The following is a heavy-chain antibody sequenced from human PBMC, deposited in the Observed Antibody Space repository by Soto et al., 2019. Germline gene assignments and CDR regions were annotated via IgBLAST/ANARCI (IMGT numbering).Heavy chain of an antibody. Sequence: SETLSLTCSVSGVSLTSGTYYWSWIRQHPGKGLEWIGYIFYSGSTDYNPSLKSRVNISVDTSKNQFSLKLSSVTAADTAVYYCASTGDFFDYWGQGTLVTVSS. J-gene: IGHJ4*02. CDR3: ASTGDFFDY. CDR1: GVSLTSGTYY. CDR2: IFYSGST. V-gene: IGHV4-31*03.